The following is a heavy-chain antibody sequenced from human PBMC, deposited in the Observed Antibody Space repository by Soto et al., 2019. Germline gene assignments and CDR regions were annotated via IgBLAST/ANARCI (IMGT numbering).Heavy chain of an antibody. Sequence: GGSLRLSCAASGFPFSDYYMSWIRQAPGKGLEWVSYISSSGSTIYYADSVKGRFTISRDNAKNSLYLQMNSLRAEDTAVYYCASYGALQLERRGKVHWYFDLWGRGTLVTVSS. CDR3: ASYGALQLERRGKVHWYFDL. CDR1: GFPFSDYY. V-gene: IGHV3-11*01. J-gene: IGHJ2*01. D-gene: IGHD1-1*01. CDR2: ISSSGSTI.